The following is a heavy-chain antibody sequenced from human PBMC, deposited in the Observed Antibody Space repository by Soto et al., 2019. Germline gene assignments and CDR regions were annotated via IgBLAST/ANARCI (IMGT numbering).Heavy chain of an antibody. CDR1: GGTFSSYA. CDR3: ARGGKNENNRLGYSSSWYGGFDY. D-gene: IGHD6-13*01. V-gene: IGHV1-69*13. Sequence: SVKVSCKASGGTFSSYAISWVRQAPGQGLEWMGGIIPIFGTANYAQKFQGRVTITADESTSTAYMELSSLRSEDTAVYYCARGGKNENNRLGYSSSWYGGFDYWGQGTLVTVSS. CDR2: IIPIFGTA. J-gene: IGHJ4*02.